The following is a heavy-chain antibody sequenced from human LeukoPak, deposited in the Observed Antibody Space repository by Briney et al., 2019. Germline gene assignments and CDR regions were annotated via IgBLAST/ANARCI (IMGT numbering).Heavy chain of an antibody. D-gene: IGHD3-22*01. CDR2: ISSSGSPI. J-gene: IGHJ4*02. V-gene: IGHV3-11*01. CDR3: ARDHYYDSSGYHIDY. Sequence: PGGSLRLSCAASGFTFSDYYMSWVRQAPGKGLEWVSYISSSGSPIYYADSVKGRFTISRDNAKNSLYLQMNSLRAEDTAVYYCARDHYYDSSGYHIDYWGQGTLVTVSS. CDR1: GFTFSDYY.